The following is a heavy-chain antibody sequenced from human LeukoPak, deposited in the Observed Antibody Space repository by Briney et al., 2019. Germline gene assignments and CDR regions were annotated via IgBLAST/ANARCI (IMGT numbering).Heavy chain of an antibody. CDR1: GYTLTGYY. J-gene: IGHJ4*02. Sequence: GASVKVSCKASGYTLTGYYMHWVRQAPGQGLEWMGRINPNNGGTNYAQKFQARVTMTRDTSISTAYMELSRLRSDDTAVYYCARGGPYYYDSSGYYIGYWGQGTLVTVSS. V-gene: IGHV1-2*06. CDR3: ARGGPYYYDSSGYYIGY. CDR2: INPNNGGT. D-gene: IGHD3-22*01.